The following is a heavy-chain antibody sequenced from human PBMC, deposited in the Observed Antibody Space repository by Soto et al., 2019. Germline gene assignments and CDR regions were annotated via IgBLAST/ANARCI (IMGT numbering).Heavy chain of an antibody. D-gene: IGHD3-3*01. CDR3: ARVVHYDFWSGYSGYYYYYMDV. CDR2: IKQDGSEK. J-gene: IGHJ6*03. Sequence: GLSKRVPCAAAECTCISHWRSWIRQAPGKGLEWVANIKQDGSEKYYVDSVKGRFTISRDNAKNSLYLQMNSLRAEDTAVYYCARVVHYDFWSGYSGYYYYYMDVWGKGTTVTV. V-gene: IGHV3-7*01. CDR1: ECTCISHW.